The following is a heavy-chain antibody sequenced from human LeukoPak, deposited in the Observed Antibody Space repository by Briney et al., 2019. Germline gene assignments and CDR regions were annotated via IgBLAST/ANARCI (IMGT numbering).Heavy chain of an antibody. CDR3: ARDGVVADRSGWYDY. D-gene: IGHD6-19*01. J-gene: IGHJ4*02. CDR2: IKLDGSET. Sequence: GGSLRLSCAASGFTFSGYWMNWVRQAPGKGLEWVANIKLDGSETHYADSVEGRFTISRDNSKNTLYLQMNSLTSEDTGVYYCARDGVVADRSGWYDYWGQGTLVTVSS. V-gene: IGHV3-7*01. CDR1: GFTFSGYW.